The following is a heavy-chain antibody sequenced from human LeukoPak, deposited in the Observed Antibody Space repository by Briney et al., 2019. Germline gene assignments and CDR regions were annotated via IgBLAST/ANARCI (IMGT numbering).Heavy chain of an antibody. J-gene: IGHJ4*02. V-gene: IGHV3-23*01. CDR2: TSGSGVNS. D-gene: IGHD5-12*01. Sequence: GGSLRLSCAASGFTLRSYDMSWARQAPGKGLEWVAATSGSGVNSYYADSVRGRFTISRDNSQNTLYLQMDSLRAEDTALYYCAKEYSGYDFDYWGQGTLVTVSS. CDR3: AKEYSGYDFDY. CDR1: GFTLRSYD.